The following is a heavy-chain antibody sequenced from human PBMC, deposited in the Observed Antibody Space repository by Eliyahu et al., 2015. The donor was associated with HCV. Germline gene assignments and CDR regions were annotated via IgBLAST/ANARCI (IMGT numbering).Heavy chain of an antibody. Sequence: EVQLVESGGGLVKPGGSLRLSCAASGFTFSNAWMNWXRQAPGKGLEWVGRIKSKTDGGTTDYAAPVKGRFTISRDDSKNTLYLQMNSLKTEDTAVYYCTTDWRVVVVPAAIIHWFDPWGQGTLVTVSS. V-gene: IGHV3-15*07. D-gene: IGHD2-2*01. CDR2: IKSKTDGGTT. J-gene: IGHJ5*02. CDR3: TTDWRVVVVPAAIIHWFDP. CDR1: GFTFSNAW.